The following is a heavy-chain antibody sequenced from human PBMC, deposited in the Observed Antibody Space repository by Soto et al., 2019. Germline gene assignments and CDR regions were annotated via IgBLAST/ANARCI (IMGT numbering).Heavy chain of an antibody. Sequence: SETLSLTCTVSGGSISSGDYYWSWIRQPPGKGLEWIGYIYYSGSTNYNPSLKSRVNITVDTSKNQVSLNLNSVTAADTAVCYCARERHSGNYGMDVWGLGTTVTVSS. V-gene: IGHV4-61*08. D-gene: IGHD6-19*01. J-gene: IGHJ6*02. CDR1: GGSISSGDYY. CDR2: IYYSGST. CDR3: ARERHSGNYGMDV.